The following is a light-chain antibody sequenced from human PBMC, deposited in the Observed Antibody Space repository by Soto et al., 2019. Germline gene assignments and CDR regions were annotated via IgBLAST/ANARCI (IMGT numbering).Light chain of an antibody. Sequence: EIVLTQSPATLSLSPGERATLSCRASQSVSSYLAWYQQKPGQAPRLLIYDASNRATGIPARFSGSGSGTDFTLTISSLEPEDFAVYYCQQRGNWPVTFGGGTTVEI. J-gene: IGKJ4*01. CDR3: QQRGNWPVT. CDR1: QSVSSY. CDR2: DAS. V-gene: IGKV3-11*01.